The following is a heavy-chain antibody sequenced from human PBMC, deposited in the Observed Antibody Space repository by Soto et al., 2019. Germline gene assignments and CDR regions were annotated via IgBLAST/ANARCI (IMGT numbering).Heavy chain of an antibody. J-gene: IGHJ4*02. V-gene: IGHV3-48*02. D-gene: IGHD6-13*01. Sequence: EVQLVESGGGLLQPGGSLRLSCAASGFTFSSYNRNWVRQAPGKGLEWDSYISSDSSTIYYADSVKGRFIISRANAKNSLYLQMNSLRDEDTAVYDCARGGSGSSWYADYWGQGTLVTVSS. CDR1: GFTFSSYN. CDR2: ISSDSSTI. CDR3: ARGGSGSSWYADY.